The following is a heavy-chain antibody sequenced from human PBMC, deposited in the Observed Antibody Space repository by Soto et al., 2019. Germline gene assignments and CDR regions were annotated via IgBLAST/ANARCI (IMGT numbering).Heavy chain of an antibody. CDR2: IYYSGST. D-gene: IGHD1-26*01. CDR3: ASRRSRGRALLFDP. Sequence: QVQLQESGPGLVKPSQTLSLTCTVSGGSISSGDYYWSWIRQPPGKGLEWIGYIYYSGSTYYNPSLKRRVTISVDTSKNQFSLKRSSVTAADAAVYYCASRRSRGRALLFDPWGQGTLVTVSS. J-gene: IGHJ5*02. CDR1: GGSISSGDYY. V-gene: IGHV4-30-4*01.